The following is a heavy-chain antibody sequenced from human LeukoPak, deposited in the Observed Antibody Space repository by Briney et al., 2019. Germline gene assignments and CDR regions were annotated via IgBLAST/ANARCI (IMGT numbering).Heavy chain of an antibody. V-gene: IGHV4-4*07. D-gene: IGHD2-2*01. CDR1: GVSISSYY. CDR2: IYTSGST. Sequence: PSETLSLTCTVSGVSISSYYWSWIRQPAGKGLEWIGRIYTSGSTNYNPSLKSRVTMSVDTSKNQFSLKLSSVTAADTAVYYCARDWDLGYCSSTSCPPFDAFDIWGQGTMVTVSS. J-gene: IGHJ3*02. CDR3: ARDWDLGYCSSTSCPPFDAFDI.